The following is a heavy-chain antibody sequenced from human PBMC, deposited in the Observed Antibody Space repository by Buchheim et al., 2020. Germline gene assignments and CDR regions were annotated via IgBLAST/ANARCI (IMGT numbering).Heavy chain of an antibody. CDR2: ISSSGSTI. V-gene: IGHV3-11*01. J-gene: IGHJ6*03. CDR1: GFTFSDYY. Sequence: QVQLVESGGGLVKPGGSLRLSCAASGFTFSDYYMSWIRQAPGKGLEWVSYISSSGSTIYYADSVKGRFTISRDNAKNSLSLQKNSLRAEDTGVYYCARVVKFFGMVIGDLYYYYMDVWGKGTT. CDR3: ARVVKFFGMVIGDLYYYYMDV. D-gene: IGHD3-3*01.